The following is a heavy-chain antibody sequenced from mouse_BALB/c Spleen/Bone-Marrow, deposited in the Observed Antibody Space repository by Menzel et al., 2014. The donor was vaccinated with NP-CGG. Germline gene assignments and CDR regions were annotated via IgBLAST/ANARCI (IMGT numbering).Heavy chain of an antibody. Sequence: EVKLMESGAELVKPGASVKLSCTASGFNIKDTYMHGVKQRPEQGLEWIGRIDPANGNIKYDPKFQGKATITADTSSNTAYLQLSSLTSEDTAVYYCAPYYYGRWFANWGQGTLVTVST. J-gene: IGHJ3*01. V-gene: IGHV14-3*02. CDR2: IDPANGNI. D-gene: IGHD1-1*01. CDR1: GFNIKDTY. CDR3: APYYYGRWFAN.